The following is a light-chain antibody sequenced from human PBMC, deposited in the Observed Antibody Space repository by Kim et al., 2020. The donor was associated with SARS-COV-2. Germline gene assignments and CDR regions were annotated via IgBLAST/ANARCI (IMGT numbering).Light chain of an antibody. CDR2: RDD. Sequence: SYELTQPPSVSVSPGQTATITCSGHKLGDKFAFWYQQRPGQSPRLVIYRDDQRPSGIPERFSGSNSEKTATLTITGTQALDEAVYYCQAWDSSSEWVFGGGNQLTVL. CDR1: KLGDKF. V-gene: IGLV3-1*01. J-gene: IGLJ3*02. CDR3: QAWDSSSEWV.